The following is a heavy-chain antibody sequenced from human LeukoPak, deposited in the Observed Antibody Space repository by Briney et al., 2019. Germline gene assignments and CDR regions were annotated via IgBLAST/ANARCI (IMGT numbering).Heavy chain of an antibody. CDR3: VKEATTVTHFDH. CDR1: GFTFSDYY. V-gene: IGHV3-11*04. D-gene: IGHD4-11*01. Sequence: PGGSLRLSCAAYGFTFSDYYMSWIRQAPGKGLEWVSYISSSGSTIYYADSVKGRFTISRDNAKNSLYLQMNSLTVEDTAVYYCVKEATTVTHFDHWGQGTLVTVSA. J-gene: IGHJ4*02. CDR2: ISSSGSTI.